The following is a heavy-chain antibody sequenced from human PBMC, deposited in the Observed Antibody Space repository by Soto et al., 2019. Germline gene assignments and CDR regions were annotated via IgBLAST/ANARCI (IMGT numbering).Heavy chain of an antibody. CDR1: GDSIRSSNYF. CDR3: ARTPTAKLDAFEI. J-gene: IGHJ3*02. V-gene: IGHV4-39*01. Sequence: SETLSLTCTVSGDSIRSSNYFWGWIRQPPGKGLEWVGSIYDSGSTYYNPSLKSRVTISADTSKNQFSLKLNSVTAADTAVYYCARTPTAKLDAFEIWGQGTMVTVSS. CDR2: IYDSGST.